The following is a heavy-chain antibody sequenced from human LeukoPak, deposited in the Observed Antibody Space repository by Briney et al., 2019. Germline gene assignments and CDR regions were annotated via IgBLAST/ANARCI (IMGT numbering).Heavy chain of an antibody. J-gene: IGHJ4*02. CDR2: VHYTGST. CDR1: GGAISSYY. CDR3: ANYYDSSGYYLT. Sequence: SETLSLTCTVSGGAISSYYWSWIRQPPGKGLEWIGYVHYTGSTNDNPSLKSRATISLDTSKNQISLKLSSVTAADTAVYYCANYYDSSGYYLTWGQGILVTVSS. D-gene: IGHD3-22*01. V-gene: IGHV4-59*08.